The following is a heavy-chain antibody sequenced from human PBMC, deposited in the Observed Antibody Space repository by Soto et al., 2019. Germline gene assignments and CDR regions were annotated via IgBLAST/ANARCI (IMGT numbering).Heavy chain of an antibody. V-gene: IGHV3-23*01. CDR3: AKGYDFWSGSPDDAFDI. D-gene: IGHD3-3*01. CDR2: ISGSGGST. CDR1: GFTFSSYA. Sequence: GGSLRLSCAASGFTFSSYAMSWVRQAPGKGLEWVSAISGSGGSTYYADSVKGRFTISRDNSKNTLYLQMNSLRAEDTAVYYCAKGYDFWSGSPDDAFDIWGQGTMVTV. J-gene: IGHJ3*02.